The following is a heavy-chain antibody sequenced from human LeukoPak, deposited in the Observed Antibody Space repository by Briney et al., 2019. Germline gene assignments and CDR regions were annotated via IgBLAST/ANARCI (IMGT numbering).Heavy chain of an antibody. D-gene: IGHD4-23*01. J-gene: IGHJ4*02. CDR1: GGSLSSDSYY. V-gene: IGHV4-39*07. CDR2: IYYVGGT. Sequence: PSETLSLTCTVFGGSLSSDSYYWGWMRQPPGKGPGWIGSIYYVGGTFYNPSLRSRLTISMDTSKNQFSLNLSSVTAADTAVYYCARGDGGKPMGFWGQGTLVAVSS. CDR3: ARGDGGKPMGF.